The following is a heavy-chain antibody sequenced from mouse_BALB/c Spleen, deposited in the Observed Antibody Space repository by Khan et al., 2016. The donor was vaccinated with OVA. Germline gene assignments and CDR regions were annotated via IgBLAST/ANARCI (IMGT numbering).Heavy chain of an antibody. Sequence: DLVKPRASVKPSCKASGYTFTSYWTNWIKQRPGQGLEPIGHISPGSGSPYYNEMFKGKATVTVDTSSSTAYIQLTSLSSEDSAVCFCTRSNSYGNSLYAMNYWDQGTSVTVSS. J-gene: IGHJ4*01. CDR2: ISPGSGSP. CDR3: TRSNSYGNSLYAMNY. D-gene: IGHD1-1*01. CDR1: GYTFTSYW. V-gene: IGHV1S41*01.